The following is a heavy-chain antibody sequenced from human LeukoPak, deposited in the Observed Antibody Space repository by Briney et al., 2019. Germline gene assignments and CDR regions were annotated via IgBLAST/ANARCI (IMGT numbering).Heavy chain of an antibody. J-gene: IGHJ6*02. D-gene: IGHD5-18*01. CDR2: IIPIFGTA. CDR1: GGTFGSYA. Sequence: GASVKVSCKASGGTFGSYAISWVRQAPGQGLEWMGGIIPIFGTANYAQKFQGRVTITADESTSTAYMELSSLRSEDTAVYYCARDQAGGYSYGLYYYYGMDVWGQGTTVTVSS. CDR3: ARDQAGGYSYGLYYYYGMDV. V-gene: IGHV1-69*13.